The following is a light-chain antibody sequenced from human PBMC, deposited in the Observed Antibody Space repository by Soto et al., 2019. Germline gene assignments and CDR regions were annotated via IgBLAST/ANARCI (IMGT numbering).Light chain of an antibody. Sequence: EIVLTQSPGTLSLSPGERATLSCRASQSVSSSFLAWYQQKPGQAPRLLIYGASSRATGIPDRFSGSGSGKDITITISRLEPEDFAVYYCQQYGRSPWTFGQGTKVEIK. CDR2: GAS. CDR1: QSVSSSF. J-gene: IGKJ1*01. CDR3: QQYGRSPWT. V-gene: IGKV3-20*01.